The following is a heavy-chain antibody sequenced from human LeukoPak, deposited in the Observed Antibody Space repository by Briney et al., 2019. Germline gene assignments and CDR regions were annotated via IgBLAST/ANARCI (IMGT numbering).Heavy chain of an antibody. CDR3: ARRATAAGYNIDY. CDR1: RYPFTDYY. Sequence: ASVKVSCKASRYPFTDYYIHWVRQAPGQGFEWMGWINPKSGGTNYAQKFQGRVTMTKDTSITTAYMDLSRLTSDHTAVYYWARRATAAGYNIDYWGQGTLVTVSS. CDR2: INPKSGGT. D-gene: IGHD5-24*01. V-gene: IGHV1-2*02. J-gene: IGHJ4*02.